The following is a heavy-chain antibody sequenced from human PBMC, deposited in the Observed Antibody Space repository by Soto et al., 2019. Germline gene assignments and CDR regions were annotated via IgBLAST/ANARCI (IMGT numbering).Heavy chain of an antibody. CDR3: AKDGASYTSGYYWGGDY. CDR2: ISFDGTKK. J-gene: IGHJ4*02. CDR1: GFTLSSYG. V-gene: IGHV3-30*18. D-gene: IGHD6-19*01. Sequence: QVQLVESGGGVVQPGRSLRLSCAASGFTLSSYGMHWVRQAPGKGLEWVAVISFDGTKKFYADSVKGRFTISRDNSKNTLYLELNSLRTEDTALYYCAKDGASYTSGYYWGGDYWGQGTLVTVSS.